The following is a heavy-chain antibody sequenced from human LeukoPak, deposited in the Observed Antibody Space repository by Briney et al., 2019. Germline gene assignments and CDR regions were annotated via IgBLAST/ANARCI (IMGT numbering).Heavy chain of an antibody. CDR1: GGSISSYY. D-gene: IGHD3-10*01. Sequence: SETLSLTCTVSGGSISSYYWSWIRQPPGKGLEWIGYIYYSGSTNYNPSLKSRVTISVDTSKNQFSLKLSSVTAADTAVYYCARVKPKPVLLRFGELYGYYFDYWGQGTLVTVSS. CDR2: IYYSGST. J-gene: IGHJ4*02. V-gene: IGHV4-59*12. CDR3: ARVKPKPVLLRFGELYGYYFDY.